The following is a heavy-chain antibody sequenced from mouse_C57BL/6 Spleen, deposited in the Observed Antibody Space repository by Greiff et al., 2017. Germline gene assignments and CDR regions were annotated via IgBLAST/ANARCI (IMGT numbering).Heavy chain of an antibody. D-gene: IGHD2-1*01. J-gene: IGHJ2*01. CDR3: ARGGGNYVLDY. V-gene: IGHV1-55*01. CDR1: GYTFTSYW. CDR2: IYPGSGST. Sequence: VKLQQPGAELVKPGASVKMSCKASGYTFTSYWITWVKQRPGQGLEWIGDIYPGSGSTNYNEKFKSKATLTVDTSSSTAYMQLSSLTSEDSAVYYCARGGGNYVLDYWGQGTTLTVSS.